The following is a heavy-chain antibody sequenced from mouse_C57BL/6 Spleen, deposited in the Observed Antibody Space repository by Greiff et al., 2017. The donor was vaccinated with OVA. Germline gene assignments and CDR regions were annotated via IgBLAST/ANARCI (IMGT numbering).Heavy chain of an antibody. J-gene: IGHJ1*03. CDR1: GFNIKDYY. CDR3: ATRILRGGYLDV. D-gene: IGHD1-1*01. V-gene: IGHV14-2*01. Sequence: VQLQQSGAELVKPGASVKLSCTASGFNIKDYYMHWVKQRTEQGLEWIGRIDPEDGETKYAPKFQGKATITADTSSNTAYLQLRSLTSAYTAVDYSATRILRGGYLDVWGTGTTVTV. CDR2: IDPEDGET.